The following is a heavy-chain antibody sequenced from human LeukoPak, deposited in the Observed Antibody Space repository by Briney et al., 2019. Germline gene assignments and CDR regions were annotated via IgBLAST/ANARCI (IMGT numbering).Heavy chain of an antibody. Sequence: PGGSLRLSCAAFGFTFSNYGMSWVRQAPGKGLEWVSAISGSGGSTYYADSVKGRFTISRDNSKNTLYLQMNSLRAEDTAVYYCAKGVGGYYYYYMDVWGKGTTVTISS. J-gene: IGHJ6*03. CDR1: GFTFSNYG. CDR3: AKGVGGYYYYYMDV. CDR2: ISGSGGST. D-gene: IGHD1-26*01. V-gene: IGHV3-23*01.